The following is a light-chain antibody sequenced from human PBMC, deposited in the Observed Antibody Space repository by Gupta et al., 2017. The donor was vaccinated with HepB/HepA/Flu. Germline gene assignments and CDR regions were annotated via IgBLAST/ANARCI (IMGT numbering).Light chain of an antibody. CDR2: WTS. J-gene: IGKJ1*01. V-gene: IGKV4-1*01. Sequence: DIVMTQSPDSLAVSLGERATINCKSSQSVLYSSNNKNSVAWYQQKPGQPPKLLISWTSTRESGVPDRFSGSGSGTDFTLTISSLQAEDVAVYYCQQYYSTPWTFGQGTKVEIK. CDR3: QQYYSTPWT. CDR1: QSVLYSSNNKNS.